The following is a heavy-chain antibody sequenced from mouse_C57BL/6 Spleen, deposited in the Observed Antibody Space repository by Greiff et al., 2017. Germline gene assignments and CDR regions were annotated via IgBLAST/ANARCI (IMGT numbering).Heavy chain of an antibody. V-gene: IGHV1-76*01. CDR3: ARRDLGTTVVGDALDY. Sequence: QVQLQQSGAELVRPGASVKLSCKASGYTFTDYYINWVKQRPGQGLEWIARLYPGSGNTSYNEKFKGKATLTAEKSSSTAYMQLSSLTSEDSAVYFCARRDLGTTVVGDALDYWGQGTSVTGSA. CDR1: GYTFTDYY. CDR2: LYPGSGNT. J-gene: IGHJ4*01. D-gene: IGHD1-1*01.